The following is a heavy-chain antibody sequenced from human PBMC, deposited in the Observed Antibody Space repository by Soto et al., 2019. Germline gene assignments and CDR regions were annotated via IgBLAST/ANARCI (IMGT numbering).Heavy chain of an antibody. Sequence: GGSLRLSCAASGFTFSSYAMSWVRQAPGKGLEWVSDISGSGGSTYYADSVKGRFTISRDNSKNTLYLQMNSLRAEDTAVYYCAKDGGNYYYYGMDVWGQGTTVTVSS. CDR2: ISGSGGST. J-gene: IGHJ6*02. CDR1: GFTFSSYA. D-gene: IGHD2-15*01. CDR3: AKDGGNYYYYGMDV. V-gene: IGHV3-23*01.